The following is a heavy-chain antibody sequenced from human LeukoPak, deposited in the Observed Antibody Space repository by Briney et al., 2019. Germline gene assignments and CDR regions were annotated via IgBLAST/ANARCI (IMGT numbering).Heavy chain of an antibody. Sequence: GGPLRLSCAAAGFTFTGYWMNWVRQAPGKGLEWVANINQAGSEKYYVDSVKGRFTIFRDNAKNSLHLQINSLTAEDTAVYYCARDDSSGWFYYWGQGTLVTVSS. CDR2: INQAGSEK. CDR1: GFTFTGYW. V-gene: IGHV3-7*01. CDR3: ARDDSSGWFYY. J-gene: IGHJ4*02. D-gene: IGHD6-19*01.